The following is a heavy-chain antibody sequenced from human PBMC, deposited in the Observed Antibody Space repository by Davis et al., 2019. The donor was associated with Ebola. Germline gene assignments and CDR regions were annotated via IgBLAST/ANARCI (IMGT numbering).Heavy chain of an antibody. CDR2: ISGTGSAI. Sequence: GGSLRLSCAASGFTFSSYAMSWVRQAPGKGLEWVSAISGTGSAIYYADSVKGRFTISRDNAKSSLYLQMNSLRVEDTAVYYCVREGGSSHFDYWGQGTLATVSS. D-gene: IGHD1-26*01. CDR1: GFTFSSYA. J-gene: IGHJ4*02. CDR3: VREGGSSHFDY. V-gene: IGHV3-23*01.